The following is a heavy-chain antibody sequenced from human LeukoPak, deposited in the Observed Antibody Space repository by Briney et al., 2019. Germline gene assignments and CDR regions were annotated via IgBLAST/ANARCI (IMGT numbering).Heavy chain of an antibody. J-gene: IGHJ4*02. CDR3: TTQQLVPLTRDY. V-gene: IGHV3-15*01. CDR1: GFTFSNGW. Sequence: GGSLRLSCAASGFTFSNGWMSWVRQAPGKGLEWVGRIKSKTDGGTTDYAAPVKGRFTISRDDSKNTLYLQMNSLKTEDTAVYYCTTQQLVPLTRDYWGQGTLVTVSS. CDR2: IKSKTDGGTT. D-gene: IGHD6-13*01.